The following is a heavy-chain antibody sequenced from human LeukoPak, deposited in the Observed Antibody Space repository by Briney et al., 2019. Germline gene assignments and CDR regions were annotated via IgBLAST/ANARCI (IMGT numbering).Heavy chain of an antibody. CDR3: ARDRHFLWFGELLS. CDR2: INHSGST. Sequence: PSETLSLTCAVYGGSFSGYYWSWIRQPPGKGLEWIGEINHSGSTNYNPSLKSRVTISVDTSKNQFSLKLSSVTAADTAVYYCARDRHFLWFGELLSWGQGTLVTVSS. V-gene: IGHV4-34*01. CDR1: GGSFSGYY. J-gene: IGHJ4*02. D-gene: IGHD3-10*01.